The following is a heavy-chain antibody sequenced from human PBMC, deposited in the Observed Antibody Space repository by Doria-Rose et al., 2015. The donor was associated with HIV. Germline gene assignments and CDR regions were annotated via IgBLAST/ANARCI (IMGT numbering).Heavy chain of an antibody. V-gene: IGHV2-26*01. Sequence: QITLKESGPVLVRPTETLTLTCTVSGVSLSSPGMGVSWIRQPPGKALEWLANLFSDDERSYKPSLKSRLTISRGTSKSQVVLTMTDMDPLDTATYYCARIKSSRWYHKYYFDFWGQGTLVIVSA. CDR3: ARIKSSRWYHKYYFDF. J-gene: IGHJ4*02. CDR1: GVSLSSPGMG. D-gene: IGHD6-13*01. CDR2: LFSDDER.